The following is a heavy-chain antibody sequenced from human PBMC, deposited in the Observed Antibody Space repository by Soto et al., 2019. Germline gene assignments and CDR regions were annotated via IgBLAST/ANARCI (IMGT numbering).Heavy chain of an antibody. Sequence: QVQLVESGGGVVQPGRSLRLSCAASGFTFSSYGMHWVRQAPGTGLEWVAVISYDGSNKYYADSVKGRFTISRDNSKNTLYQQMNSLRPEDTAVYYWAKDRVETDDYWGQGTLVTVSS. V-gene: IGHV3-30*18. CDR1: GFTFSSYG. CDR3: AKDRVETDDY. J-gene: IGHJ4*02. CDR2: ISYDGSNK. D-gene: IGHD2-15*01.